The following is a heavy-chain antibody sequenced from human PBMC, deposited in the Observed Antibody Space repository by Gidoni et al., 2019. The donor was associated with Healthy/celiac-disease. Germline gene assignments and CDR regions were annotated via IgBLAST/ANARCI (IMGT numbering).Heavy chain of an antibody. D-gene: IGHD3-3*01. CDR3: ASYLRFVEWSRQDQFDP. V-gene: IGHV4-30-4*01. J-gene: IGHJ5*02. CDR1: GGSISSGSYY. Sequence: QVQLPESPPGLVKPSQTLSLPSPVSGGSISSGSYYWSWIRQPPGKGLEWIGYIYYSGSTYYNPSLKSRVTISVDTSKNQFSLKLSSVTAADTAVDYCASYLRFVEWSRQDQFDPWGQGTLVTVSS. CDR2: IYYSGST.